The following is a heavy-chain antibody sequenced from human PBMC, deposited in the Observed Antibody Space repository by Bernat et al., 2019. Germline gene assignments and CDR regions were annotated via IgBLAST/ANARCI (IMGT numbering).Heavy chain of an antibody. CDR2: IYSGGST. V-gene: IGHV3-53*01. CDR1: GFTVSSNY. CDR3: ARSVIAMRYYFDY. Sequence: EVQLVESGGGLIQPGGSLRLSCAASGFTVSSNYMSWVRQAPGKGLEWVSLIYSGGSTYYADSVKGRFTISRDNSKNTLYLQMNSLRAEDTAVYYCARSVIAMRYYFDYWGQGTLVTVSS. D-gene: IGHD2-21*01. J-gene: IGHJ4*02.